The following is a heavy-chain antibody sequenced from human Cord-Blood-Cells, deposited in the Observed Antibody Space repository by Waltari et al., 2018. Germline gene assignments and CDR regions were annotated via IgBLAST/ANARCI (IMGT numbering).Heavy chain of an antibody. D-gene: IGHD3-3*01. CDR2: IYSGGST. Sequence: EVQLVESGGGLIQPGGSLRLSCAASGFTVSSNYMSWVRQAPGKGREWVSVIYSGGSTYYADSVKGRFTISRDNSKNTLYLQMNSLRAEDTAVYYCARSFRFLEWLGWFDPWGQGTLVTVSS. CDR3: ARSFRFLEWLGWFDP. CDR1: GFTVSSNY. J-gene: IGHJ5*02. V-gene: IGHV3-53*01.